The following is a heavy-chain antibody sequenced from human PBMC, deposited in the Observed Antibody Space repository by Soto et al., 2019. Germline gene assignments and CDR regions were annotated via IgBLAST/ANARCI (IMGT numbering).Heavy chain of an antibody. CDR2: ISGTAAST. CDR1: GFNFANYA. V-gene: IGHV3-23*01. CDR3: AKAEGTGWYRRSLDY. J-gene: IGHJ4*02. Sequence: EVQLLESGGGLVQPGGSLRLSCAASGFNFANYAMSWVRQAPGKGLEWVSGISGTAASTHSADSVKGRFTISRDNSKYSLYLQMNRLRADDTAVYYCAKAEGTGWYRRSLDYWGQGALVTVSS. D-gene: IGHD6-19*01.